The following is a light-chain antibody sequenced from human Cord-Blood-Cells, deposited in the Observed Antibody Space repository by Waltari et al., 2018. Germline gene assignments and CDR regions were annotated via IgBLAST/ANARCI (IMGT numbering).Light chain of an antibody. CDR1: QGISSY. Sequence: AIRMTQSPSSFSESTGDRVTITCRASQGISSYLAWYQQKPGKAPKLLIYAASTLQSGVPSRFSGSGSGTDFPLTISCLQSEDFATYYCQQYYSYPLTFGGGTKVEIK. J-gene: IGKJ4*01. CDR2: AAS. CDR3: QQYYSYPLT. V-gene: IGKV1-8*01.